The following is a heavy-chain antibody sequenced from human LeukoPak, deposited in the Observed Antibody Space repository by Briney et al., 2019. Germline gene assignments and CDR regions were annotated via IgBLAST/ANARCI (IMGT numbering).Heavy chain of an antibody. CDR2: IYYSGST. CDR1: GGSISSGDYY. Sequence: PSETLSLTCTVSGGSISSGDYYWSWIRQPPGKGLEWIGYIYYSGSTYYNPSLKSRVTISVDTSKNQFSLKLSSVTAADTAVYYCVSHTVTRTHNWFDPWGQGTLVTVSS. CDR3: VSHTVTRTHNWFDP. V-gene: IGHV4-30-4*01. D-gene: IGHD4-17*01. J-gene: IGHJ5*02.